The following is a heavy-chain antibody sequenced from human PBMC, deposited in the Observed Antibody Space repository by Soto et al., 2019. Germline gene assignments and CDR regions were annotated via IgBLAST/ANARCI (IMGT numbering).Heavy chain of an antibody. CDR2: ISSSSSTI. Sequence: EVQLVESGGGLVQPGGSLRLSCAASGFTFSSYSMNWVRQAPGKGLEWVSYISSSSSTIYYADSVKGRFTISRDNAKNSLYLQMNSLRDEDTAVYYCASSINMVRGRGGRWGQGTLVTVSS. CDR1: GFTFSSYS. V-gene: IGHV3-48*02. J-gene: IGHJ4*02. CDR3: ASSINMVRGRGGR. D-gene: IGHD3-10*01.